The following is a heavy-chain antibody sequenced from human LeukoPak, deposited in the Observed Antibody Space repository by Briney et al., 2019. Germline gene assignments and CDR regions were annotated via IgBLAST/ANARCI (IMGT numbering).Heavy chain of an antibody. CDR1: GGSIRSSTYY. CDR2: INYSEAT. Sequence: SETLSLTCTVSGGSIRSSTYYWGWIRQPPGKGLEWIGSINYSEATNYNPSLKSRVTISVDTSKNQFSLKLSSVTAADTAVFYCARQDGYNRYYYYYMDVWGEGTTVTVSS. D-gene: IGHD5-24*01. J-gene: IGHJ6*03. V-gene: IGHV4-39*01. CDR3: ARQDGYNRYYYYYMDV.